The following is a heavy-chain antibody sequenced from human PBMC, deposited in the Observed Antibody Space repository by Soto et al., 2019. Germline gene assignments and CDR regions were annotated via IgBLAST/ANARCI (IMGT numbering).Heavy chain of an antibody. CDR2: ISYDGSNK. CDR1: GFTFSSYG. Sequence: QVQLVESGGGVVQPGRSLRLSCAASGFTFSSYGMHWVRQAPGKGLEWVAVISYDGSNKYYADSVKGRFTISRDNSKNTLYLQMNSLRAEDTAVYYCAKGVVCTNGVCYSPQDYYYYGMDVWGQGTTVTVSS. CDR3: AKGVVCTNGVCYSPQDYYYYGMDV. V-gene: IGHV3-30*18. J-gene: IGHJ6*02. D-gene: IGHD2-8*01.